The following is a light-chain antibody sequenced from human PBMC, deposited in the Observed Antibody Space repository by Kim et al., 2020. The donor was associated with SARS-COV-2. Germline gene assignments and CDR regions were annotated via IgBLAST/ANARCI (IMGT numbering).Light chain of an antibody. CDR2: KDS. J-gene: IGLJ2*01. V-gene: IGLV3-25*03. Sequence: PGQTDRITCSGDALPKQYAYWYQQKPGQAPVLVVYKDSERPSGIPERFSGSSSGTTVTLTISGVQAEDEADYYCQSADSSGTYVVFGGGTQLTVL. CDR1: ALPKQY. CDR3: QSADSSGTYVV.